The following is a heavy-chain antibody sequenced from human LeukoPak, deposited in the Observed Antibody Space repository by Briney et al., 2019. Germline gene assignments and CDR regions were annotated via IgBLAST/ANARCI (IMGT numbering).Heavy chain of an antibody. CDR2: IYSGGNT. D-gene: IGHD7-27*01. J-gene: IGHJ4*02. Sequence: GGSLRLSCEASGFXVSSNYMSWVRQAPGKGLEWVSVIYSGGNTYYADSVKGRFTISRDNSKNTLYLQMNSLRAEDTAVYYCARDRRDWGSTDYFDYWGQGTLVTVSS. CDR1: GFXVSSNY. V-gene: IGHV3-53*01. CDR3: ARDRRDWGSTDYFDY.